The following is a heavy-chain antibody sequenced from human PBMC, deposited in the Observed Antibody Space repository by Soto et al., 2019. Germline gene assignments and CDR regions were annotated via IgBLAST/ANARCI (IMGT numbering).Heavy chain of an antibody. CDR2: TYNSGTI. D-gene: IGHD3-22*01. J-gene: IGHJ4*02. Sequence: SLTCTVSGCSISSGGYYWTWIRQHPGKGPEWIGNTYNSGTIYYNPSLKSRVSISVVTSKDQLSLKLNSVYAADTAAYYCVAYSSGYFPDFWGQGTLVTVSS. CDR1: GCSISSGGYY. V-gene: IGHV4-31*03. CDR3: VAYSSGYFPDF.